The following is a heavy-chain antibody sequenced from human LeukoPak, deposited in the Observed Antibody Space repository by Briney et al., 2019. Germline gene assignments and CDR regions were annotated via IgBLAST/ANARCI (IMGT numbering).Heavy chain of an antibody. V-gene: IGHV4-34*01. CDR1: GGSFSGYY. J-gene: IGHJ6*03. CDR2: INHSGGT. D-gene: IGHD2-2*01. CDR3: ARGGVLGYCSSTSCPSRLYYMDV. Sequence: SETLSLTCAVYGGSFSGYYWSWIRQPPGKGLEWIGEINHSGGTNYNPSLKSRVTISVDTSKNQFSLKLSSVTAADTAVYYCARGGVLGYCSSTSCPSRLYYMDVWGKGTTVTVSS.